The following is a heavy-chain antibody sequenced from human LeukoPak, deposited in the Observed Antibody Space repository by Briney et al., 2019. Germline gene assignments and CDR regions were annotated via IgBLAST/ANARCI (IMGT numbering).Heavy chain of an antibody. CDR2: INPSGGST. CDR3: ARAASPTVTAYYFDY. Sequence: ASVKVSCKASGYTFTIYYMHWVRQAPGQGLEWIGIINPSGGSTSYAQKFQGRVTMTRDTSTSTVYMELSSLRSEDTAVYYCARAASPTVTAYYFDYWGQGTLVTVSS. V-gene: IGHV1-46*01. CDR1: GYTFTIYY. D-gene: IGHD4-17*01. J-gene: IGHJ4*02.